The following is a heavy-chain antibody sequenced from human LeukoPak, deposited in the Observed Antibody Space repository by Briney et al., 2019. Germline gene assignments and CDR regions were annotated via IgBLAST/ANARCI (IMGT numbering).Heavy chain of an antibody. J-gene: IGHJ4*02. CDR2: ITASSTAI. V-gene: IGHV3-48*01. CDR3: ARGVIAAAGTFDY. CDR1: GFTFNTYT. D-gene: IGHD6-13*01. Sequence: GGSLRLSCAASGFTFNTYTMNWVRQAPGKGLEWVSSITASSTAIYSADSVKGRFTISRDNAKNSLYLQMNSLRAEDTAVYYCARGVIAAAGTFDYWGQGTLVTVSS.